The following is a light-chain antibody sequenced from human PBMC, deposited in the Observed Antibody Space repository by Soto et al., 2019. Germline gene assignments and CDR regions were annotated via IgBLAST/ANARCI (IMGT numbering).Light chain of an antibody. J-gene: IGKJ1*01. Sequence: EIVMTQFPVTLSVSPGERATLSCRASQSLYSDLERYQQKPGQPPRLLIYGASARATGISARFSGSGSETEFTLTISSLQSEDFALYYCQQYSEWPWTFGQGTKVDIK. V-gene: IGKV3-15*01. CDR3: QQYSEWPWT. CDR2: GAS. CDR1: QSLYSD.